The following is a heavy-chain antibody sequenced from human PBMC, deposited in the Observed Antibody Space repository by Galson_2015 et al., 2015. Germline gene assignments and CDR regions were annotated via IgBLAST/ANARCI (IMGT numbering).Heavy chain of an antibody. CDR2: SSSTGSFT. CDR3: ARGFCPTGVCYRDWYFDL. J-gene: IGHJ2*01. Sequence: SLRLSCAASGFSLSDYSMTWIRQAPGKGLGRVSFSSSTGSFTNVADSVQGRFTISRDNANNSLHLQMNSLGVEDTAVYHCARGFCPTGVCYRDWYFDLWGRGTLVTVSS. D-gene: IGHD2-8*01. CDR1: GFSLSDYS. V-gene: IGHV3-11*06.